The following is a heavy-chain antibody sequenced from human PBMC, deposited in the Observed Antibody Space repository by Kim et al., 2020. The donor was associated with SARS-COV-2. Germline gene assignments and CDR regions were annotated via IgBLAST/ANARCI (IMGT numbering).Heavy chain of an antibody. J-gene: IGHJ6*02. CDR1: GNTFNKYY. CDR2: VDPSGSCA. D-gene: IGHD3-3*01. Sequence: ASVKVSCKASGNTFNKYYVHWVRQAPGQGLEWLGIVDPSGSCATYAQKFQGRVAMTRDTSTSTVYMEMRSLTFEDTAFYYCARPSREAHQITTFGAHYYYYGMDVWGQGTTVTVSS. CDR3: ARPSREAHQITTFGAHYYYYGMDV. V-gene: IGHV1-46*02.